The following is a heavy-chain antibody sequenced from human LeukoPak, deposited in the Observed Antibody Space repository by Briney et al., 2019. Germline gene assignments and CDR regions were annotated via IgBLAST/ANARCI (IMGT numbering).Heavy chain of an antibody. CDR1: GFTVSSNY. CDR3: ARSAEYRGIYSSGYYPPDY. Sequence: GGFLRLSCAASGFTVSSNYMSWVRQAPGKGLEWVSVIYSGGSTYYADSVKGRFTISRDNSKNTLYLQMNSLRAEDTAVYYCARSAEYRGIYSSGYYPPDYWGQGTLVTVSS. D-gene: IGHD3-22*01. J-gene: IGHJ4*02. CDR2: IYSGGST. V-gene: IGHV3-53*01.